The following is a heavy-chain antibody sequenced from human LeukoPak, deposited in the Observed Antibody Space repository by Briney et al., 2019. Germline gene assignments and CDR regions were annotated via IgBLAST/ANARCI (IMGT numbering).Heavy chain of an antibody. CDR2: ISTSGST. Sequence: SETLSLTCTVSGASISSFYWSWVRQPAGKGLEWIGRISTSGSTTYNPSLGSRVSISVDPSKKQFSLEVTSVTAADTAVYYCARDFRLDSWGQGTLVIVSS. CDR3: ARDFRLDS. CDR1: GASISSFY. J-gene: IGHJ4*02. V-gene: IGHV4-4*07.